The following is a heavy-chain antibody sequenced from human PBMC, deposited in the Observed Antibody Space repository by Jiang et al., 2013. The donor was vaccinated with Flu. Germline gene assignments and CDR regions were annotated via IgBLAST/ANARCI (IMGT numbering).Heavy chain of an antibody. CDR3: ARGGPTGTTFPL. Sequence: QGLEWMGWMNPNSGNTGYAQKFQGRVTMTRNTSISTAYMELSSLRSEDTAVYYCARGGPTGTTFPLWGQGTMVTVSS. V-gene: IGHV1-8*01. CDR2: MNPNSGNT. J-gene: IGHJ3*01. D-gene: IGHD1-1*01.